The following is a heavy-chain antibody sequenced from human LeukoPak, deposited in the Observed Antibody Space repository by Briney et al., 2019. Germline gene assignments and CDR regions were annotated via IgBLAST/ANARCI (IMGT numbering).Heavy chain of an antibody. D-gene: IGHD2-15*01. Sequence: GGSLRLSCAASGFTFSSYSMNWVRQAPGKGLEWVSSISSSSSYIYYADSVKGRSTISRDNAKNSLYLQMNSLRAEDTAVYYCARLVVVAANAFDIWGQGTMVTVSS. CDR3: ARLVVVAANAFDI. V-gene: IGHV3-21*01. CDR1: GFTFSSYS. CDR2: ISSSSSYI. J-gene: IGHJ3*02.